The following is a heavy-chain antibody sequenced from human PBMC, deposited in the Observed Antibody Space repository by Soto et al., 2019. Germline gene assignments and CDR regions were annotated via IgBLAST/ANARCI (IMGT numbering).Heavy chain of an antibody. CDR2: ISISSRTI. Sequence: GGSLRLSCAASGFTFRSYSMNWVRQAPGKGLEWVSYISISSRTIYYADSVKGRFTISRYDAKNSLYLQMNSLRDEDTSVYYCARDNGIAGSFDPWGQGTLVTVSS. V-gene: IGHV3-48*02. CDR1: GFTFRSYS. CDR3: ARDNGIAGSFDP. J-gene: IGHJ5*02. D-gene: IGHD6-13*01.